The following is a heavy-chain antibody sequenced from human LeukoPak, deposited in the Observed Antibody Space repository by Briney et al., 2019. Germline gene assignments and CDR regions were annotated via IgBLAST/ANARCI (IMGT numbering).Heavy chain of an antibody. J-gene: IGHJ4*02. CDR2: IYESESS. CDR3: ARDSHTPMVLDF. Sequence: SQTLSLTCTVSGGSISSGGYFWTWIPQTPGKGLVWIGHIYESESSNYNPSLKSRVTMSVDRSRNQVSLRLTSVTAADTAVYYCARDSHTPMVLDFWGQGNVVTVSS. V-gene: IGHV4-30-2*01. D-gene: IGHD5-18*01. CDR1: GGSISSGGYF.